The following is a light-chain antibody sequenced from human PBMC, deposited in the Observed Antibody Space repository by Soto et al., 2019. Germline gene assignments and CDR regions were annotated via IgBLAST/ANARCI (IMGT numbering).Light chain of an antibody. Sequence: DIQMTQSPPTVSAYVGDSVTITCRASQSITTWLAWYQQRPGKAPKLLIYDVSSLQSGVPPRFSGSGSGTDFTLAISSLQPEDSATYYCLQDINYPWTFGQGTKVDIK. J-gene: IGKJ1*01. CDR1: QSITTW. CDR3: LQDINYPWT. CDR2: DVS. V-gene: IGKV1-5*01.